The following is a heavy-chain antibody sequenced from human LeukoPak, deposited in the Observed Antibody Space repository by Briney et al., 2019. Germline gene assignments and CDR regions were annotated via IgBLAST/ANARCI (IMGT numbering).Heavy chain of an antibody. Sequence: SETLSLTRTVSGGSISSSSYYWGWIRQPPGKGLEWIGSIYYSGSTYYNPTLKSRVTISVDTSRNQVSLKLTSVTAADTAVYYCARGPSGLRSPFNTWGQGTTVTVSS. D-gene: IGHD5-12*01. CDR2: IYYSGST. J-gene: IGHJ3*02. V-gene: IGHV4-39*07. CDR1: GGSISSSSYY. CDR3: ARGPSGLRSPFNT.